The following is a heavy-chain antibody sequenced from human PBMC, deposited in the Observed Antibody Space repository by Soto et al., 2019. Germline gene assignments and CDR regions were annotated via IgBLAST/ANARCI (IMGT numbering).Heavy chain of an antibody. J-gene: IGHJ4*02. Sequence: GGSLRLSCAASGFTFSSYGMHWVRQAPGKGLEWVAVIWYDGSNKYYADSVKGRFTISRDNSKNTLYLQMNSLRAEDTAVYYCARDRLDIVVVPAAMEVDYWGQRTLVTVSS. CDR2: IWYDGSNK. D-gene: IGHD2-2*01. V-gene: IGHV3-33*01. CDR3: ARDRLDIVVVPAAMEVDY. CDR1: GFTFSSYG.